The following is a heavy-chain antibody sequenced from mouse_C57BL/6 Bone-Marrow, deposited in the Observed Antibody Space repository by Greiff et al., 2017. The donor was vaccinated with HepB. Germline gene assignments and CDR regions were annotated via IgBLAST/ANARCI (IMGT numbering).Heavy chain of an antibody. CDR2: INSDGGST. CDR3: ARGYYGYWYFDV. V-gene: IGHV5-2*01. Sequence: EVKLQESGGGLVQPGESLKLSCESNEYDFPSHDMSWVRKTPEKRLELVAAINSDGGSTYYPDTMERRFIISRDNTKKTLYLQMSSLRSEDTALYYCARGYYGYWYFDVWGTGTTVTVSS. J-gene: IGHJ1*03. D-gene: IGHD1-1*01. CDR1: EYDFPSHD.